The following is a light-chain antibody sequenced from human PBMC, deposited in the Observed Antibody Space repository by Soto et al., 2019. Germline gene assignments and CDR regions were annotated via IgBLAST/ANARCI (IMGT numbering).Light chain of an antibody. Sequence: QAVVTQPPSASGSPGQRVTMSCSGSSANIGRNYVSWYQQLPGTAPKLLIYNSNQRPSGVPDRFSGSKSGTSASLAISGLRSEDEADYYCAAWDDSLSGWVFGGGTKLTVL. V-gene: IGLV1-47*01. CDR2: NSN. CDR1: SANIGRNY. J-gene: IGLJ3*02. CDR3: AAWDDSLSGWV.